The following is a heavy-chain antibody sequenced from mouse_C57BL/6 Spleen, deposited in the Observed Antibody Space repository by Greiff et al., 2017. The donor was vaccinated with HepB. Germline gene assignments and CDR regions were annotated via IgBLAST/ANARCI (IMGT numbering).Heavy chain of an antibody. J-gene: IGHJ4*01. CDR1: GFTFSDYY. D-gene: IGHD2-12*01. Sequence: EVKLMESEGGLVQPGSSMKLSCTASGFTFSDYYMAWVRQVPEKGLEWVANINYDGSSTYYLDSLKSRFIISRDNAKNILYLQMSSLKSEDTATYYCARYSRYYAMDYWGQGTSVTVSS. V-gene: IGHV5-16*01. CDR2: INYDGSST. CDR3: ARYSRYYAMDY.